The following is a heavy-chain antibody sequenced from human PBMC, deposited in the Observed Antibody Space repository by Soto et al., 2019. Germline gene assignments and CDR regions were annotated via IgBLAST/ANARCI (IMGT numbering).Heavy chain of an antibody. CDR2: IIPIFGTA. CDR1: GGTFRSYA. J-gene: IGHJ4*02. CDR3: ARDPVKNVDTAMVDY. V-gene: IGHV1-69*13. Sequence: SVKVSCKDSGGTFRSYAISWVRQAPGQGLEWMGGIIPIFGTANYAQKFQGRVTITADESTSTAYMELSSLRSEDTAVYYCARDPVKNVDTAMVDYWGQGTLVTVSS. D-gene: IGHD5-18*01.